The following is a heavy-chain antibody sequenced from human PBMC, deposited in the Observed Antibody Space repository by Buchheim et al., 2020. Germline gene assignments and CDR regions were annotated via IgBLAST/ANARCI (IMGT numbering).Heavy chain of an antibody. CDR1: GFTFSSYG. D-gene: IGHD1-26*01. J-gene: IGHJ4*02. Sequence: QVQLVESGGGVVQPGRSLRLSCAASGFTFSSYGMHWVRQAPGKGLEWVAVISYDGSNKYYADSVEGRFTISRDNSKNTLYLQMNSLRAEDTAVYYCAKVGGSYSREINFDYWGQGTL. CDR2: ISYDGSNK. CDR3: AKVGGSYSREINFDY. V-gene: IGHV3-30*18.